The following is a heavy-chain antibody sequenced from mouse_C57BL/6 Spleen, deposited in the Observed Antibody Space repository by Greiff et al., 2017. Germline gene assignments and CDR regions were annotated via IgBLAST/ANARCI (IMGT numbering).Heavy chain of an antibody. V-gene: IGHV1-50*01. CDR3: ARKGYDFAY. D-gene: IGHD2-4*01. Sequence: QVQLQQPGAELVKPGASVKLSCKASGYTFTSYWMQWVKQRPGQGLEWIGEIDPSDSYTNYNQKFKGKATLTVDTSSSTAYMQLSSLTSEDSAVYYCARKGYDFAYWGQGTTLTVSS. CDR2: IDPSDSYT. J-gene: IGHJ2*01. CDR1: GYTFTSYW.